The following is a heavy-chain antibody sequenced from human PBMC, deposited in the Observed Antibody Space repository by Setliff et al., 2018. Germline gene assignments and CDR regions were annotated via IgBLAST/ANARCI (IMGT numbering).Heavy chain of an antibody. J-gene: IGHJ3*02. Sequence: SETLSLTCAVYGGSFSGYYWSWIRQPPGRGLEWIGSIYYSGSTHYNPSLKSRVTISVDTSKNQFSLKLSSVTAADTAVYYCARVSMVIAIRNAFDIWGQGTMVTVSS. CDR1: GGSFSGYY. CDR2: IYYSGST. V-gene: IGHV4-34*09. D-gene: IGHD2-21*01. CDR3: ARVSMVIAIRNAFDI.